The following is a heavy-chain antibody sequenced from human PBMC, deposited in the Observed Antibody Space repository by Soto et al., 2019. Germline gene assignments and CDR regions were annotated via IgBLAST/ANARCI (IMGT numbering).Heavy chain of an antibody. CDR1: GYTFTSYY. CDR3: AREEGEQWPPEGPFDY. J-gene: IGHJ4*02. CDR2: INPSGGST. D-gene: IGHD6-19*01. V-gene: IGHV1-46*01. Sequence: GASVKVSCKASGYTFTSYYMHWVRQAPGQGLEWMGIINPSGGSTSYAQKFQGRVTMTRDTSTSTVYMELSSLRSEDTAVYYCAREEGEQWPPEGPFDYWGQGTLVTVSS.